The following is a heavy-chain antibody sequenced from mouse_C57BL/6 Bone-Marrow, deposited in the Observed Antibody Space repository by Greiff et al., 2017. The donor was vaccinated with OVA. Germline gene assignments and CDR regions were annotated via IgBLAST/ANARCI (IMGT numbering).Heavy chain of an antibody. Sequence: VKLMESGPELVKPGASVKISCKASGYAFSSSWLNWVKQRPGKGLEWIGRIYPGDGDTNYNGKFKGKATLTADKSSSTAYMQLSSLTSEDSAVYFCARSKYGNPYYFDYWGQGTTLTVSS. CDR1: GYAFSSSW. D-gene: IGHD2-10*02. J-gene: IGHJ2*01. CDR3: ARSKYGNPYYFDY. V-gene: IGHV1-82*01. CDR2: IYPGDGDT.